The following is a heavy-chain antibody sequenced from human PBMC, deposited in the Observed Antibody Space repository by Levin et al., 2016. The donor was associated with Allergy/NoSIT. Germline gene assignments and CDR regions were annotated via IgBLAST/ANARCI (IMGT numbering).Heavy chain of an antibody. D-gene: IGHD3-3*01. V-gene: IGHV4-61*01. J-gene: IGHJ6*02. CDR3: ARDSVNYDSRSGVYGLGV. Sequence: SETLSLTCTVSGGSLSSSSYYWNWIRQPPGKGLEWIGYIYYSGSTNYNPSLKSRVTISVDTSKNQFSLTLNSVTAADTAVYYCARDSVNYDSRSGVYGLGVWGQGTTVTVSS. CDR1: GGSLSSSSYY. CDR2: IYYSGST.